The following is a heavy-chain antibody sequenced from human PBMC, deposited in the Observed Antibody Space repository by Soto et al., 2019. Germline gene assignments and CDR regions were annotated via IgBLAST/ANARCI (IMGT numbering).Heavy chain of an antibody. V-gene: IGHV3-23*01. CDR1: GFTFSSYA. D-gene: IGHD6-19*01. CDR2: ISGSGGST. CDR3: AKDGGSSCWYGRMDV. J-gene: IGHJ6*01. Sequence: EVQLLESGGGLVQPGGSLRLSCAASGFTFSSYAMSWVRQAPGKGLEWVSAISGSGGSTYYADSVKGRFTISRDNSKNTLYLQMNSLGAEETAVYYCAKDGGSSCWYGRMDVWGQGTTVTVSS.